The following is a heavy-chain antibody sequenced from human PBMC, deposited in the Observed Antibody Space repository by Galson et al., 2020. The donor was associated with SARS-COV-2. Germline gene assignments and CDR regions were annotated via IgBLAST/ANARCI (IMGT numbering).Heavy chain of an antibody. J-gene: IGHJ4*02. Sequence: NSGGSLRLSCAASGFTFSDYYMSWIRQAPGKGLEWVSYISSSGNTIYYADSVKGRFTISRDNAKNSLYLQMNSLRAEDTAVYYCARCDFWSGYYLDYWGQGTLVTVSS. CDR2: ISSSGNTI. CDR3: ARCDFWSGYYLDY. V-gene: IGHV3-11*01. CDR1: GFTFSDYY. D-gene: IGHD3-3*01.